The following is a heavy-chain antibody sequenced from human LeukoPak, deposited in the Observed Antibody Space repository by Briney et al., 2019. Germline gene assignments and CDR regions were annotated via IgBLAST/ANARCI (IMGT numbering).Heavy chain of an antibody. CDR3: ARRVCSVDYCSHIDL. Sequence: GESLQISCKGSGFNFANFWIAWVRQMPGKGLEWMGLIYPGDSDIRYSPSFQGQVTISADKSINTAYLQWSSLKASDTAIYYCARRVCSVDYCSHIDLWGQGTLVTVSS. CDR1: GFNFANFW. CDR2: IYPGDSDI. D-gene: IGHD2-21*01. V-gene: IGHV5-51*01. J-gene: IGHJ5*02.